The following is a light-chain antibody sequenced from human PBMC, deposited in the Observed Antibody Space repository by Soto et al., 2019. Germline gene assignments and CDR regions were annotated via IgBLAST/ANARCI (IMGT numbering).Light chain of an antibody. V-gene: IGKV3-15*01. CDR2: GAS. J-gene: IGKJ5*01. Sequence: TLSLSPGERATLSCRASQSVSSYLAWYQQKPGQAPRLLIYGASTRATGIPARFSGSGSGTEFTLTISSLQSEDFAVYYCQQYNNWPPITFGQGTRLEI. CDR3: QQYNNWPPIT. CDR1: QSVSSY.